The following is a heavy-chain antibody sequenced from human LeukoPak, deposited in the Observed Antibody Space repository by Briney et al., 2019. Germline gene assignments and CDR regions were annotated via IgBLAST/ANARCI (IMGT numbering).Heavy chain of an antibody. V-gene: IGHV4-39*01. CDR3: ARVGIAVPFDY. D-gene: IGHD6-19*01. CDR2: IYYSGST. CDR1: GGSISSSSYY. J-gene: IGHJ4*02. Sequence: SETLSLTCTVSGGSISSSSYYWGWIRQSPGKGLEWIGSIYYSGSTYYNPSLKSRVTISVDTSKNQFSLKLSSVTAADTAVYYCARVGIAVPFDYWGQGTMVTVSS.